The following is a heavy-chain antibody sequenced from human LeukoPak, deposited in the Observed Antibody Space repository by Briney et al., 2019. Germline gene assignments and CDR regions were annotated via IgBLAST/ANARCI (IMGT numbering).Heavy chain of an antibody. J-gene: IGHJ5*02. CDR3: ARADRLDGGPYLIGP. CDR2: INPNSGGT. D-gene: IGHD2-21*01. CDR1: GYTFTDYY. V-gene: IGHV1-2*02. Sequence: ASVKVSCKTSGYTFTDYYLHWVRQAPGQGLEWMGWINPNSGGTNSAQKFQGRVTMTRDMSITTVYMEVTWLTSDDPAIYYCARADRLDGGPYLIGPWGQGTLVTVSS.